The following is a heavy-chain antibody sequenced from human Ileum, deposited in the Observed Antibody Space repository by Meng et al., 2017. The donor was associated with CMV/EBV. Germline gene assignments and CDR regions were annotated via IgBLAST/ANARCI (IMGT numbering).Heavy chain of an antibody. CDR1: RSYT. CDR2: IFYSGPA. CDR3: ARDLFKAYFYNTSGYPGFDS. D-gene: IGHD3-9*01. Sequence: RSYTWGWVRQSPGQGLQWIGRIFYSGPAYYNPSLKSRVTMAVDTSKNQFSLNLTSVTAADTAIYYCARDLFKAYFYNTSGYPGFDSWGQGTLVTVSS. J-gene: IGHJ4*02. V-gene: IGHV4-39*07.